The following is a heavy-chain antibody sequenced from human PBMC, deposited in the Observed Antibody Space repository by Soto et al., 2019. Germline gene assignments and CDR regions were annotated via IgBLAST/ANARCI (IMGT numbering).Heavy chain of an antibody. CDR1: GGSISSGGYY. CDR2: IYYSGST. J-gene: IGHJ6*02. V-gene: IGHV4-31*03. CDR3: ARTVGTCQYYYYYGMDD. D-gene: IGHD1-26*01. Sequence: SEPLSLTCTVSGGSISSGGYYWSWIRQHPGKGLEWIGYIYYSGSTYYNPSLKSRVTISVDTSKNQFSLKLSSVTAADTAVYYCARTVGTCQYYYYYGMDDWGQGTTVTVSS.